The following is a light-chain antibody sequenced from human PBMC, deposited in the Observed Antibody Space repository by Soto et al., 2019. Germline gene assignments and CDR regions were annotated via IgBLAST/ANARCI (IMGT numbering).Light chain of an antibody. CDR1: SSDIGNYNY. CDR2: EVS. Sequence: QSVLTQPASVSGSPGQSITISCTGTSSDIGNYNYVSWYQQHPGKAPKLMISEVSNRPSGVSNRFSGSKSGNTASLTISGLQAEDEADYYCVSFTTSRSYVFGTGTKSPS. V-gene: IGLV2-14*01. CDR3: VSFTTSRSYV. J-gene: IGLJ1*01.